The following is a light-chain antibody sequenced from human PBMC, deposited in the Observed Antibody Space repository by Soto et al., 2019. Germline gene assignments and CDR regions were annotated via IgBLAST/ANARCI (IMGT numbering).Light chain of an antibody. Sequence: EVVFTQLPVTLSLSPGERPTLSCRASQSFRGLLAWYQQKPGQAPRLLIYDAYNRATGIPPRFSGSGSGTDFTLTISSLEPEDSAVYYCQQRHMWPITFGQGTRLENK. CDR3: QQRHMWPIT. J-gene: IGKJ5*01. V-gene: IGKV3-11*01. CDR2: DAY. CDR1: QSFRGL.